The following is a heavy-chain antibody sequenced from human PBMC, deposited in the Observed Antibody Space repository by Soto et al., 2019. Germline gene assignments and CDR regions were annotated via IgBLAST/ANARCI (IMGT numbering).Heavy chain of an antibody. CDR1: GFTFRDNG. CDR2: ISNGGGSTI. CDR3: PRDVGYCTVRSAYAWFNP. V-gene: IGHV3-48*01. J-gene: IGHJ5*02. Sequence: EVQLVESGGGLVQPGGSLRLACSGSGFTFRDNGINWVRQAPGKGLELGSFISNGGGSTIYYADSVKGRFTISRGDANSSASQQMHSLRAMFTGLYYCPRDVGYCTVRSAYAWFNPWGREPLVTVSS. D-gene: IGHD2-8*02.